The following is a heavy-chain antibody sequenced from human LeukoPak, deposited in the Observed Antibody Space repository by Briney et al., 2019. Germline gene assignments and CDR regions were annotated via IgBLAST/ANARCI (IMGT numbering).Heavy chain of an antibody. Sequence: GGSLRLSCAASGFTFSSYAMHWVRQAPGKGLGWVAVISYDGSNKYYADSVKGRFTISRDNSKNTLYLQMNSLRAEDTAVYYCARGFIVVPAANGYPWFDPWGQGTLVTVSS. D-gene: IGHD2-2*01. J-gene: IGHJ5*02. CDR1: GFTFSSYA. V-gene: IGHV3-30-3*01. CDR2: ISYDGSNK. CDR3: ARGFIVVPAANGYPWFDP.